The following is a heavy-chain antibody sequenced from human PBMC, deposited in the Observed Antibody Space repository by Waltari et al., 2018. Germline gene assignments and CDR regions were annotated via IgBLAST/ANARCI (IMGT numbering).Heavy chain of an antibody. Sequence: EVQLVESGGGLVQPGGSLRLSCAASGFTFSNAWMICVRQPPGEGLEWVGRLKSKTDGGTTDYAAPVKGRFNISRDDSKNTRYLQMNSLKTEDTAVYYCTTWPTMVRGGDAFDIWGQGTMVTVSS. J-gene: IGHJ3*02. D-gene: IGHD3-10*01. CDR2: LKSKTDGGTT. V-gene: IGHV3-15*01. CDR1: GFTFSNAW. CDR3: TTWPTMVRGGDAFDI.